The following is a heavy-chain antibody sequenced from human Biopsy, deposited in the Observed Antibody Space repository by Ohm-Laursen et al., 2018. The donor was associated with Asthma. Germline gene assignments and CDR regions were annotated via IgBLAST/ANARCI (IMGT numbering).Heavy chain of an antibody. CDR2: ISKDASTQ. CDR1: GFSFSNFA. Sequence: SLRLSCAASGFSFSNFAIHWVRQAPGKGLEWVGVISKDASTQDYADSVKGRFTMARDNSKNTLDLRMNSPREEDTAVYYCVRDGTDDAFDIWGQGTVVSVSS. CDR3: VRDGTDDAFDI. J-gene: IGHJ3*02. V-gene: IGHV3-30*01. D-gene: IGHD1-1*01.